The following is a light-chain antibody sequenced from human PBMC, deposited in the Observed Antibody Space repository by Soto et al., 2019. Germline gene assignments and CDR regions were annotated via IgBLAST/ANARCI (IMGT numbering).Light chain of an antibody. CDR3: QQYGSSPWT. V-gene: IGKV3-20*01. CDR2: GAS. Sequence: IVLTQAPATLSLSPGERATLSCRASQSVSSYLAWYQQKPGQAPRLLIYGASSRATGIPDRFSGSGSGTDFTLAIGRLEPEDFAVYYCQQYGSSPWTFGQGTKVDIK. CDR1: QSVSSY. J-gene: IGKJ1*01.